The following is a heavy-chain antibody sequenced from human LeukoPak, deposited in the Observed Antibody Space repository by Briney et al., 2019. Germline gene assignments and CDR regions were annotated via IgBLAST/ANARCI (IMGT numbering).Heavy chain of an antibody. CDR3: TRPHDS. Sequence: PGGSLRLSCAASGFTVSTNYMSWVRQAPGRGLEWVSVIYSGGSTYYADSVKGRFTISRDNSKSTLYLQMNSLRAEDTAVYYCTRPHDSWGQGTLVTVSS. J-gene: IGHJ4*02. V-gene: IGHV3-53*01. CDR1: GFTVSTNY. CDR2: IYSGGST.